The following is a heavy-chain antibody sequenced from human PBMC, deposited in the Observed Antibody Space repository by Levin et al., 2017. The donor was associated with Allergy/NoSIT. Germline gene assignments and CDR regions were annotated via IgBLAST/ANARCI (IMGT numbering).Heavy chain of an antibody. V-gene: IGHV3-7*04. Sequence: GGSLRLSCAASGFTFSSYWMSWVRQAPGKGLEWVANIKQDGSEKYYVDSVKGRFTISRDNAKNSLYLQMNSLRAEDTAVYYCARGGTRVVPAAMTFDYWGQGTLVTVSS. CDR3: ARGGTRVVPAAMTFDY. D-gene: IGHD2-2*01. CDR1: GFTFSSYW. J-gene: IGHJ4*02. CDR2: IKQDGSEK.